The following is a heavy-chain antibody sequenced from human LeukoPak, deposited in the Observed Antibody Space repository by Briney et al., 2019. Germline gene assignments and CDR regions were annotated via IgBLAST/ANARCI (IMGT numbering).Heavy chain of an antibody. J-gene: IGHJ5*02. Sequence: SETLSLTCTVSGGSISSGSYYWSWIRQPAGKGLEWIGRIYTSGSTNYNPSLKSRVTISVDTSKNQFSLKLSSVTAADTAVYYCARSFWLPRGGWFDPWGQGTLVTVSS. CDR1: GGSISSGSYY. CDR3: ARSFWLPRGGWFDP. D-gene: IGHD5-12*01. V-gene: IGHV4-61*02. CDR2: IYTSGST.